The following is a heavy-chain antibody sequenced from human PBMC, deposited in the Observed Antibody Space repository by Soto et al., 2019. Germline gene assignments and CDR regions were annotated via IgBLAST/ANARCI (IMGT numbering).Heavy chain of an antibody. CDR2: INAGNGNT. D-gene: IGHD1-26*01. J-gene: IGHJ5*02. Sequence: ASVKVSCKASGYTFTSFAMHWVRQAPGQRLEWMGWINAGNGNTKYLQKFQGRVTITRDTSASTAYMELSSLRSEDTAGYYCARGYTFTFDPWGKGTLVTVSS. V-gene: IGHV1-3*01. CDR3: ARGYTFTFDP. CDR1: GYTFTSFA.